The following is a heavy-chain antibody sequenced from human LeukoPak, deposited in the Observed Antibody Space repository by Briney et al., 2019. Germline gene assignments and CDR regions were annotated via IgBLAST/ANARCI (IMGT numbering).Heavy chain of an antibody. V-gene: IGHV3-7*01. CDR2: IKQDGSEK. Sequence: GGSLRLSCAAFGFTFSSYWMSWVRQAPGKGLEWVANIKQDGSEKYYVDSVKGRFTISRDNAKNSLYLQMNSLRAEDTAVYYCASNSGSYSYFDYWGQGTLVTVSS. CDR1: GFTFSSYW. J-gene: IGHJ4*02. D-gene: IGHD1-26*01. CDR3: ASNSGSYSYFDY.